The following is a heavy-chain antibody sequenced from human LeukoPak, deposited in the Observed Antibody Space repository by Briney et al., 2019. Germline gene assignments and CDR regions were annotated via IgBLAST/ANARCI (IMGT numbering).Heavy chain of an antibody. J-gene: IGHJ4*02. CDR3: ARGRKLGAPTYFFDY. CDR1: GFTFSTYP. Sequence: GGSLRLSCAPSGFTFSTYPMNWVRQAPGQGLEWLSGISGSGDNPYYADSVRGQFPISRDKSKSTVYLQMNSLGVEDTAIYYCARGRKLGAPTYFFDYWGQGTLVTVSS. V-gene: IGHV3-23*01. CDR2: ISGSGDNP. D-gene: IGHD1-26*01.